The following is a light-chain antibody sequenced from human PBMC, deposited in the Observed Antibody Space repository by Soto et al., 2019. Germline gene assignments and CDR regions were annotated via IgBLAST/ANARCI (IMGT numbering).Light chain of an antibody. V-gene: IGKV1-5*01. CDR3: QQYTNTNNPWM. Sequence: DIHVTQSPPTLSASVGDRVTITCRATQTISTWMAWYQQKPGKAPKLLVYDASTLQSGVASRFSGSGSGTEFTLIISGLQPDDSATYYCQQYTNTNNPWMFGQGTTV. J-gene: IGKJ1*01. CDR1: QTISTW. CDR2: DAS.